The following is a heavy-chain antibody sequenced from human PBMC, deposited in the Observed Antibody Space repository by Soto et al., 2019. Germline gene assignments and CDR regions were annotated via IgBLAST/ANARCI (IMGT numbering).Heavy chain of an antibody. V-gene: IGHV3-23*01. CDR3: AKDKSDILTGYYFAIGAR. Sequence: GGSLRLSCAASGFTFSSYAMSWVRQAPGKGLEWVSAISGSGGSTYYADSVKGRFTISRDNSKNTLYLQMNSLRAEDTAVYYCAKDKSDILTGYYFAIGARWGQGTLVTVSS. J-gene: IGHJ4*02. CDR1: GFTFSSYA. CDR2: ISGSGGST. D-gene: IGHD3-9*01.